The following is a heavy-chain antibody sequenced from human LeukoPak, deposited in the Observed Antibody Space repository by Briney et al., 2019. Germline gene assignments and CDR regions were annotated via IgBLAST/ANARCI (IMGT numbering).Heavy chain of an antibody. Sequence: SETLSLTCTVSGGSINNYYWSWIRQPPGKGLEWIGSISYSGSTNYNPSLESRVTISVDTSKNHFSLNLRSMTAADTAVYYYGRHRYSYPAYYFDSWGQGTLVTVSS. V-gene: IGHV4-59*08. J-gene: IGHJ4*02. D-gene: IGHD5-18*01. CDR1: GGSINNYY. CDR3: GRHRYSYPAYYFDS. CDR2: ISYSGST.